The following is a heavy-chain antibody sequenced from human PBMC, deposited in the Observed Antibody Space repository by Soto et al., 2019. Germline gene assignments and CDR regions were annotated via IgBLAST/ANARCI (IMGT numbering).Heavy chain of an antibody. D-gene: IGHD4-17*01. Sequence: PGGSLRLSCAASGFTFSSYWMSWVRQAPGKGLEWVANIKQDGSEKYYVDSVKGRFTISRDNAKNSLYLQMNSLRAEDTAVYYCARDLAYGDPDAFDIWGKGKMVTVSS. CDR1: GFTFSSYW. J-gene: IGHJ3*02. CDR3: ARDLAYGDPDAFDI. V-gene: IGHV3-7*01. CDR2: IKQDGSEK.